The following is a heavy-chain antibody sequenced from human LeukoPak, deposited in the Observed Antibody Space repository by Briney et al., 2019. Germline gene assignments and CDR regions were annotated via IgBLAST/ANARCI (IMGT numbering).Heavy chain of an antibody. V-gene: IGHV3-15*01. D-gene: IGHD3-3*01. CDR1: GFTFSSYA. Sequence: GGSLRLSCAASGFTFSSYAMSWVRQAPGKGLEWVGRIKSKTDGGTTDYAAPVKGRFTISRDDSKNTLYLQMNSLKTEDTAVYYCTTPSYYDFWSGYSTYWGQGTLVTVSS. J-gene: IGHJ4*02. CDR3: TTPSYYDFWSGYSTY. CDR2: IKSKTDGGTT.